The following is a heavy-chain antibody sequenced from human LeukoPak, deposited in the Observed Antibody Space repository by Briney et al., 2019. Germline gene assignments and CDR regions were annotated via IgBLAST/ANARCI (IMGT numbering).Heavy chain of an antibody. V-gene: IGHV3-23*01. CDR3: VKKVVVGATSPYSDFQD. CDR1: GFTFSSYA. J-gene: IGHJ1*01. CDR2: ISGSGVTT. D-gene: IGHD1-26*01. Sequence: GESLRLSCIASGFTFSSYAMGWVRQAPGKGLDWVSAISGSGVTTHYAGSVQGQFSISRDNSKNTLYLQMNSLRVEDTALYYCVKKVVVGATSPYSDFQDWGQGTLVTVSS.